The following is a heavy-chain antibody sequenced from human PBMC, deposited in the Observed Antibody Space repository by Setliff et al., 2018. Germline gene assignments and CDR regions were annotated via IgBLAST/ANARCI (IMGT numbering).Heavy chain of an antibody. V-gene: IGHV3-23*01. CDR2: ISATGGTT. J-gene: IGHJ6*02. CDR3: ARDCRVGWVFTYGMDV. CDR1: GFDFKTHW. Sequence: GGSLRLSCAASGFDFKTHWMDWARQAPGKGLEWVSAISATGGTTFYADSVKGRFTISRDNSKNTLFLQMNSLRPEDTAVYYCARDCRVGWVFTYGMDVWGQGTLVTVSS. D-gene: IGHD6-13*01.